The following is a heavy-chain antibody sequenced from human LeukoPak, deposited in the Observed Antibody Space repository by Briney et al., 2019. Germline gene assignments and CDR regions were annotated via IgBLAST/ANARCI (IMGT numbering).Heavy chain of an antibody. V-gene: IGHV3-21*01. J-gene: IGHJ3*02. CDR1: GFTFSSYN. Sequence: GGSLRLSCAASGFTFSSYNMNWVCQAPGKGLEWVSCISDSSNYIYYADSVKGRFTISRDNAKNSLYLQMNSLRAEDTAVYYCAREAGTTVEVVAFDIWGQGTMVTVSS. D-gene: IGHD4-23*01. CDR3: AREAGTTVEVVAFDI. CDR2: ISDSSNYI.